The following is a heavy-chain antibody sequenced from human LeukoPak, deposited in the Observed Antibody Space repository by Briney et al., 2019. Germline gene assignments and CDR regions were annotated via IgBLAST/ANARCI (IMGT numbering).Heavy chain of an antibody. V-gene: IGHV3-23*01. D-gene: IGHD1-26*01. Sequence: GGSLRLSCAASGFTFTNFVMSWVRQAPGKGLEWVSAISGSGTTYYAESVRGRFTISRDNSKNTLNLQMNSLRAEDTAVYYCAKEAYGRIVGAFWGQGTLVTVSS. CDR1: GFTFTNFV. CDR2: ISGSGTT. J-gene: IGHJ4*02. CDR3: AKEAYGRIVGAF.